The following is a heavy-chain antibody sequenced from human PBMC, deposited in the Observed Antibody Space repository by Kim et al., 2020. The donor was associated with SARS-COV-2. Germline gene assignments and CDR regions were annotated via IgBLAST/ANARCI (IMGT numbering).Heavy chain of an antibody. Sequence: GGSLRLSCAASGFTFSSYGMHWVRQAPGKGLEWVAVIWYDGSNKYYADSVKGRFTISRDNSKNTLYLQMNSLRAEDTAVYYCAKDEALYYYYGMDVWGQGTTVTVSS. J-gene: IGHJ6*02. CDR1: GFTFSSYG. V-gene: IGHV3-33*06. CDR3: AKDEALYYYYGMDV. CDR2: IWYDGSNK.